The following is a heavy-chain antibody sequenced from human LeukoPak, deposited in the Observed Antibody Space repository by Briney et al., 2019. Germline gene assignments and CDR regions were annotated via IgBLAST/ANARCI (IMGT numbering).Heavy chain of an antibody. CDR1: GFTFSSYS. V-gene: IGHV3-21*01. Sequence: PGGSLRLSCAASGFTFSSYSMNWVPPAPGKGLERVSSISRSSSYIYYADSVKGRFPNSRDNAKNSLYLQMNSLRAADTAVYYCARDLGYYDSSGYYDYWGQGTLVTVSS. J-gene: IGHJ4*02. D-gene: IGHD3-22*01. CDR3: ARDLGYYDSSGYYDY. CDR2: ISRSSSYI.